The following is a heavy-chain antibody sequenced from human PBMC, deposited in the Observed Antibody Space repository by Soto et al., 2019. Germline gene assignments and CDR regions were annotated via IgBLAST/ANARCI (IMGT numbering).Heavy chain of an antibody. CDR3: ASARGRSFYYGMDV. J-gene: IGHJ6*02. Sequence: EVQLLESGGGLVQPGGSLRLSCAASGFTFSSYAITWVRQAPGKGLEWVSVISGSGDRTYYADSVKGRFTISRDNSKNTLYLQMNSLRAEDTAVYYCASARGRSFYYGMDVWGQGTTVTVSS. V-gene: IGHV3-23*01. CDR2: ISGSGDRT. CDR1: GFTFSSYA.